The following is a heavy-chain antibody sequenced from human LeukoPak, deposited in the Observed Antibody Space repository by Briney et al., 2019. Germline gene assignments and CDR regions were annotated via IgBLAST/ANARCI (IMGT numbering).Heavy chain of an antibody. D-gene: IGHD3-10*01. CDR3: TTQRSRITMVRGVIRSDH. Sequence: AGGSLRLSCAASGFTFSNAWMSWVRQGPGKGLEWVGRIKSKTDGGTTDYAAPVKGRFTIPRDDSKNTLYLQMNSLKTEDTAVYYCTTQRSRITMVRGVIRSDHWGQGTLVTVSS. CDR1: GFTFSNAW. J-gene: IGHJ4*02. CDR2: IKSKTDGGTT. V-gene: IGHV3-15*01.